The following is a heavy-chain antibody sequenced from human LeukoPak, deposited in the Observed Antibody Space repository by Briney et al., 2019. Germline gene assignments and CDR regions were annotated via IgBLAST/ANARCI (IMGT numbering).Heavy chain of an antibody. CDR1: GFDFSDAW. V-gene: IGHV3-15*05. Sequence: GGSLRLSCATSGFDFSDAWMGWVRQAPGKGLEWVGRIKRKTHGGTTQYGAPVKGRFAISRDDSKNTLYLQMNSLTTEDTGVYFCTTEVVVTSYFDFWGHGALVTVSS. J-gene: IGHJ4*01. CDR3: TTEVVVTSYFDF. CDR2: IKRKTHGGTT. D-gene: IGHD2-21*02.